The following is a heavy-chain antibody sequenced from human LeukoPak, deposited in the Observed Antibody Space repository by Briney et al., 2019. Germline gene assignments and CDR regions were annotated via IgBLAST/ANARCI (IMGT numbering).Heavy chain of an antibody. CDR2: IYSGGST. D-gene: IGHD1-26*01. CDR1: GFTVSSNY. J-gene: IGHJ4*02. CDR3: ARDRRGRGSFGY. Sequence: GGSLRLSCAASGFTVSSNYMSWVRQAPGKGLEWVSVIYSGGSTYYADSVKGRFTISRDNSKNTLYLQMNSLRAEDTAVYYCARDRRGRGSFGYWGQGTLVTVSS. V-gene: IGHV3-53*01.